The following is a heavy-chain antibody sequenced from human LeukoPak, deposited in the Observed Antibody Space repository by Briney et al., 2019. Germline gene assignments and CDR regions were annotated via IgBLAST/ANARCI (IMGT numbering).Heavy chain of an antibody. CDR3: ARDPSDYDFWSGTYYYGMDV. J-gene: IGHJ6*02. D-gene: IGHD3-3*01. CDR1: GGSFSGYY. V-gene: IGHV4-34*01. CDR2: INHSGST. Sequence: SETLSLTCAVYGGSFSGYYWSWIRQPPGKGLEWIGEINHSGSTNYNPSLKSRVTISVDTSKNQFSLKLSSMTAADTAVYYCARDPSDYDFWSGTYYYGMDVWGQGTTVTVSS.